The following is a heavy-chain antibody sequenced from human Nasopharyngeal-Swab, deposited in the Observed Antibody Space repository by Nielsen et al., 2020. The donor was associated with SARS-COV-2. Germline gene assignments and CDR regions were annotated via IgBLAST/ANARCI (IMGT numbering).Heavy chain of an antibody. CDR3: ARDLPPVGCSGGSCYSP. J-gene: IGHJ5*02. CDR2: IWYDGSNK. Sequence: GGSLRLSCAASGFTFSSYGMHWVRQAPGKGLEWLAVIWYDGSNKYYADSGKGRFTISRDNSKNTLYLQMNSLRAEDTAVYYCARDLPPVGCSGGSCYSPWGQGTLVTVSS. V-gene: IGHV3-33*01. CDR1: GFTFSSYG. D-gene: IGHD2-15*01.